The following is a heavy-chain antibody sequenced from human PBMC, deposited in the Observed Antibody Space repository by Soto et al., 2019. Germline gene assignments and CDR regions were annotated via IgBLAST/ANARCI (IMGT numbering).Heavy chain of an antibody. CDR3: AKNQGLGVLLWFGEFGMDV. CDR2: ISGSGGST. Sequence: GGSLRLSCAASGFTFSSYAMSWVRQAPGKGLEWVSAISGSGGSTYYADSVKGRFTISRDNSKNTLYLQMNSLRAEDTAVYYCAKNQGLGVLLWFGEFGMDVWAQGTTVTGSS. J-gene: IGHJ6*02. V-gene: IGHV3-23*01. CDR1: GFTFSSYA. D-gene: IGHD3-10*01.